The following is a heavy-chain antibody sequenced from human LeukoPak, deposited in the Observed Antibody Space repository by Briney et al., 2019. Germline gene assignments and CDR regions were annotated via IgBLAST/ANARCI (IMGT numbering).Heavy chain of an antibody. J-gene: IGHJ2*01. CDR3: ARDDVLSLGISFDL. D-gene: IGHD3-10*02. CDR1: GFTFTTYE. CDR2: ISGSGSSI. Sequence: PGGSLRLSCAASGFTFTTYEMNWVRQAPGKGLEWVSYISGSGSSIYYADSVEGRFTISRGNAKHSLYLQMNSLRAEDTAVYYCARDDVLSLGISFDLWGRGTLVTVSS. V-gene: IGHV3-48*03.